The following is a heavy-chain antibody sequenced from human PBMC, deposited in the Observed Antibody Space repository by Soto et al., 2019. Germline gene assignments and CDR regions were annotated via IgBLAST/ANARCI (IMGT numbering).Heavy chain of an antibody. CDR3: ARDYENGWYSSTSLGYYGLDV. V-gene: IGHV3-74*01. CDR1: GVKFSRYG. D-gene: IGHD6-19*01. J-gene: IGHJ6*02. CDR2: MNSDGSST. Sequence: GRPIRLCCRAAGVKFSRYGRHWVRQAPGKGLVWVSRMNSDGSSTNYADSVKGRFTISRDNAKNTLYLQMNSLRAEDTAVYYCARDYENGWYSSTSLGYYGLDVWGQGTTVTVSS.